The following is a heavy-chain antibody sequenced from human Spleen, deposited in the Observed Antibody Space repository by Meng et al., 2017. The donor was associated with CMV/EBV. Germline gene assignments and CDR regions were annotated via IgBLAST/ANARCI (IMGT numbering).Heavy chain of an antibody. CDR1: GFTFTTYW. CDR3: ARGTFRFLDY. CDR2: IKEDGSDT. D-gene: IGHD3-3*01. V-gene: IGHV3-7*01. J-gene: IGHJ4*02. Sequence: GESLKISCAASGFTFTTYWMSWVRQAPGKGLEWVAHIKEDGSDTYYVDSVKGRFTISRDNAKNSLYLQMNSLRAEDTAVYLCARGTFRFLDYWGQGTLVTVSS.